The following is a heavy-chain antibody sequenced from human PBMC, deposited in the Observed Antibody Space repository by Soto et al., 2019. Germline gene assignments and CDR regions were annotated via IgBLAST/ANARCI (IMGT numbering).Heavy chain of an antibody. J-gene: IGHJ4*02. CDR3: ARDYGSGSTTFGY. CDR2: IYHSGTI. CDR1: EGSSNSAGYY. D-gene: IGHD3-10*01. V-gene: IGHV4-30-2*01. Sequence: TISITCDVAEGSSNSAGYYWSWIRQPPGGGLEWIGYIYHSGTILYNPSLKTRLTISLDMSNNKFSLSSLRSEDTVVYYCARDYGSGSTTFGYWGQGTPVTVSS.